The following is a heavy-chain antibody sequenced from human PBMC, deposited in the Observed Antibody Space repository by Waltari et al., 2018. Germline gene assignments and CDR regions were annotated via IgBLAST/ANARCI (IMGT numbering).Heavy chain of an antibody. D-gene: IGHD3-10*01. V-gene: IGHV1-8*01. CDR1: GYTFTSYD. Sequence: QVQLVQSGAEVKKPGASVKVSCKASGYTFTSYDINWVRQDTGQGLEWMGWMNPYRGNTCYAPTFQVRFTMTRNTSLITAYLELSRLRSYDTAVYYCAREGDGSGSYEPPSYYYGMDVWGQGTTVTVSS. CDR3: AREGDGSGSYEPPSYYYGMDV. CDR2: MNPYRGNT. J-gene: IGHJ6*02.